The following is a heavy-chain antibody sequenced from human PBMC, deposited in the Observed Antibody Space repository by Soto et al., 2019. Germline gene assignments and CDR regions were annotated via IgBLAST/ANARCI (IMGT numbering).Heavy chain of an antibody. V-gene: IGHV4-39*01. CDR1: GGSISSSSYY. Sequence: PSETLSLTCTVSGGSISSSSYYWGWIRQPPGKGLEWIGSIYYSGNTYYNLSLKSRVTISVDTAKNQFSLKLSSVTAADTAVYYCARGRIVVVPAAIKNWFDPWGQGTLVTVSS. J-gene: IGHJ5*02. CDR3: ARGRIVVVPAAIKNWFDP. CDR2: IYYSGNT. D-gene: IGHD2-2*01.